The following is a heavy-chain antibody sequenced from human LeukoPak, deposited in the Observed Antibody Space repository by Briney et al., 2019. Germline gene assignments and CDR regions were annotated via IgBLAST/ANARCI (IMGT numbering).Heavy chain of an antibody. CDR1: GFTFSSYA. V-gene: IGHV3-23*01. J-gene: IGHJ5*02. D-gene: IGHD2-15*01. Sequence: PGGFLRLSCAASGFTFSSYAMSWVRQAPGKGLEWVSAISGSGGSTYYADSVKGRFTMSRDNVKNTLYLQMNSLRVEDTAVYYCARDPRNVGLAPWGQGTLVTVSS. CDR3: ARDPRNVGLAP. CDR2: ISGSGGST.